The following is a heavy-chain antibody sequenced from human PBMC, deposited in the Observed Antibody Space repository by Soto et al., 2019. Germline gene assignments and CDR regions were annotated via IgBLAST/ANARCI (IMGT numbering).Heavy chain of an antibody. CDR3: ARDDHYGSGSYYSWFDP. CDR1: GFTFSSYG. CDR2: IWYDGSNK. D-gene: IGHD3-10*01. Sequence: GGSLRLSCAASGFTFSSYGMHWVRQAPGKGLEWVAVIWYDGSNKYYADSVKGRFTISRDNSKNTLYLQMNSLRAEDTAVYYCARDDHYGSGSYYSWFDPWGQGTLVTVSS. V-gene: IGHV3-33*01. J-gene: IGHJ5*02.